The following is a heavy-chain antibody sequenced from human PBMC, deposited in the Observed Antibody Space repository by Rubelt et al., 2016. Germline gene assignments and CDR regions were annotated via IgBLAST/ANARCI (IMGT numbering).Heavy chain of an antibody. J-gene: IGHJ4*02. CDR3: ARLRFGCISCLYYFDY. CDR2: IYYSGST. Sequence: QLQLQESGPGLVKPSETLSLTCTVSGGSISSSSYYWGWIRQPPGKGLEWIGSIYYSGSTYYNPSLKCRVTISVDTSKNQFSLKLSSVTAADTAVYYCARLRFGCISCLYYFDYWGQGTLVTVSS. CDR1: GGSISSSSYY. V-gene: IGHV4-39*01. D-gene: IGHD2-2*01.